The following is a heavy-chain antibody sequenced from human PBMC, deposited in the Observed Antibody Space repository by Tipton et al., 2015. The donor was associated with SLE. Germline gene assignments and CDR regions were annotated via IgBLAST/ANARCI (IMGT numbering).Heavy chain of an antibody. V-gene: IGHV4-59*11. Sequence: TLSLTCTVSGGSISSHYWSWIRQPPGKGLEWIGYIYYSGSTYYNPSLKSRVTISVDRSKNQFSLKLSSVTAADTAVYYCARGGELYPDSGQGTLVTVSS. CDR1: GGSISSHY. D-gene: IGHD2-8*01. CDR2: IYYSGST. CDR3: ARGGELYPD. J-gene: IGHJ1*01.